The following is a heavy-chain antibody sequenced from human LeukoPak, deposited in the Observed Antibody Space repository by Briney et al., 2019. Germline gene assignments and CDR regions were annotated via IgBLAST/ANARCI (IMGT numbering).Heavy chain of an antibody. Sequence: PGGSLRLSCVASGLSISGQWMNWVRQAPGQGLEWVANIKHEGSEEYYVDSVKGRFTVSRDDGRNSVSLQMNSVRAEDTAVYYCGYTNNFYHWGQGTLVVVSS. J-gene: IGHJ4*02. V-gene: IGHV3-7*01. CDR3: GYTNNFYH. CDR2: IKHEGSEE. CDR1: GLSISGQW. D-gene: IGHD3-16*02.